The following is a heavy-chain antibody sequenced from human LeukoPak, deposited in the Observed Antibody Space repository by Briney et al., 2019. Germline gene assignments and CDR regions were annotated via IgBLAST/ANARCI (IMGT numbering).Heavy chain of an antibody. V-gene: IGHV4-39*01. CDR1: GGSISSSSYY. Sequence: SETLSLTCTVSGGSISSSSYYWGWIRQPPWKGLEWIGSIYYSGSTYYNPSLKSRVTISVDTSKNQFSLKLSSVTAADTAVYYCARSLYSSDFDYWGQGTLVTVSS. CDR2: IYYSGST. CDR3: ARSLYSSDFDY. D-gene: IGHD6-19*01. J-gene: IGHJ4*02.